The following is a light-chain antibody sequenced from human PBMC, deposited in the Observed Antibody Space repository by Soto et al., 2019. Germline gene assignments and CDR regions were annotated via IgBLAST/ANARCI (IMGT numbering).Light chain of an antibody. CDR2: DAS. CDR1: QSISSY. CDR3: QQRQSWPIT. J-gene: IGKJ5*01. V-gene: IGKV3-11*01. Sequence: EIVLTQSPATLSLSPGERASLSCRASQSISSYLAWYQQKPGQAPRLLIYDASNRATGVPARFSGSGSGTDFTLTFSSLEPEDFAVYSCQQRQSWPITFGQGTRLEI.